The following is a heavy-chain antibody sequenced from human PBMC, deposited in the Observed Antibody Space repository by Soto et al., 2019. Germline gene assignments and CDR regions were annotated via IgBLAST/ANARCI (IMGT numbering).Heavy chain of an antibody. V-gene: IGHV3-48*03. CDR1: GFTVSTYE. Sequence: EVQLVESGGGLVQPGGSLRLSCAASGFTVSTYEMHWVRQAPGKGLEWISYIGRSAGVTHYADSVKGRFTISRDNAKNSVHLQMNSLRAEDTAVYYCAGHFPWDLFDYWGQGTLVTVSS. CDR2: IGRSAGVT. D-gene: IGHD1-26*01. CDR3: AGHFPWDLFDY. J-gene: IGHJ4*02.